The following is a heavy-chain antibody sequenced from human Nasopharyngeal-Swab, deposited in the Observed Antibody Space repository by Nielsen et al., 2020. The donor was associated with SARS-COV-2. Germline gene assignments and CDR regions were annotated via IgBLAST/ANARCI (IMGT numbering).Heavy chain of an antibody. V-gene: IGHV4-59*01. Sequence: WIRQPPGKGLEWIRYIYYSGSTNYNPSLKSRVTISVDTSKNQFSLKLSSVTAADTAVYYCARDRGIFQYYYYGMDVWGQGTTVTVSS. J-gene: IGHJ6*02. D-gene: IGHD3-10*01. CDR3: ARDRGIFQYYYYGMDV. CDR2: IYYSGST.